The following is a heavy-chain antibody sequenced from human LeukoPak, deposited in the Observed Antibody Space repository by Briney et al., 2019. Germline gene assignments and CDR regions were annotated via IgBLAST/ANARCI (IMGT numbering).Heavy chain of an antibody. D-gene: IGHD2-2*01. CDR2: INARGDT. J-gene: IGHJ5*02. CDR3: ARGQVPAARGYNWFDP. Sequence: SETLSLTCAVCGWSFNDYYWNWVRQPPGKGLEWIGEINARGDTNYNPSLKSRVTISVDSSKINFCLTLTSMMAAETAIYYCARGQVPAARGYNWFDPWGQGTLVTVSS. CDR1: GWSFNDYY. V-gene: IGHV4-34*01.